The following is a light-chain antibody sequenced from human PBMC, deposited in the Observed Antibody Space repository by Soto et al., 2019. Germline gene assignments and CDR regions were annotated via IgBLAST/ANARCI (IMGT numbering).Light chain of an antibody. CDR2: GND. J-gene: IGLJ1*01. V-gene: IGLV1-40*01. Sequence: QLVLTQPPSVSGAPGQRVTISCAGSSSNIGAGYNVHWYQHLPGRAPKLLIFGNDNRPSGVPDRFSASKSGSSASLAITGLQAEDEADYYCQSYDKSLSGFYVFGTGTKVTVL. CDR3: QSYDKSLSGFYV. CDR1: SSNIGAGYN.